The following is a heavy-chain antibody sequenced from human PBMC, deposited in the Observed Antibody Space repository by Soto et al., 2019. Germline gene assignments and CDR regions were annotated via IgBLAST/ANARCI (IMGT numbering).Heavy chain of an antibody. CDR3: ARWFTTGRGWFDP. J-gene: IGHJ5*02. CDR1: GDSINSGEYY. D-gene: IGHD3-22*01. CDR2: IYYSGII. V-gene: IGHV4-31*03. Sequence: QVQLQEAGPGLVTPSQTLSLTCTVSGDSINSGEYYWSWIRQHPGKGLEWIGYIYYSGIISYNPSLRSRVGISIDTSKNQSSLRLASVTAADTAFYYCARWFTTGRGWFDPWGQGTLVTVSS.